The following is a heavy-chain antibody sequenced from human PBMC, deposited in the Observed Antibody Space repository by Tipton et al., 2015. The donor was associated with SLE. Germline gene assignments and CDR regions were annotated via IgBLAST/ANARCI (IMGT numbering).Heavy chain of an antibody. CDR1: GFTFSYYA. Sequence: SLRLSCAASGFTFSYYAMNWVRQAPGKGLEWVSGISGSADSTNYADSVKGRFTISRDNSKSTLYLQMNSLRVEDTAVYYCAKEPGYSYGHGLDYWGQGTLVTVSS. V-gene: IGHV3-23*01. J-gene: IGHJ4*02. CDR3: AKEPGYSYGHGLDY. CDR2: ISGSADST. D-gene: IGHD5-18*01.